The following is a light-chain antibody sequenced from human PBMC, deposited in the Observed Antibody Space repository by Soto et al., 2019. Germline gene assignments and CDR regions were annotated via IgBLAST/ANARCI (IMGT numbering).Light chain of an antibody. V-gene: IGKV3-20*01. CDR3: LQYDTSPLT. CDR2: GAS. Sequence: EIVLAQSPGTLSLPPGERGTLSCRASQSISSRKIAWFQQKPGQAPRLLMYGASSRGTGIPDRFSGGGSGTDFTLTISRLEPEDFAVYYCLQYDTSPLTFGGGTKVDI. J-gene: IGKJ4*01. CDR1: QSISSRK.